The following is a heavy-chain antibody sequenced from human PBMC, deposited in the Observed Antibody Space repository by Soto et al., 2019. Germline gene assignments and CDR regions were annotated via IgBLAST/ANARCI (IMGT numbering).Heavy chain of an antibody. J-gene: IGHJ1*01. CDR3: ATAAQVAEYFQH. CDR2: FDPEDGET. V-gene: IGHV1-24*01. Sequence: ASVKVSCKVSGYTLTELSMHWVRQAPGKGLEWMGGFDPEDGETIYAQKFQGRVTMTEDTSTDTAYMELSSLGSEDAAVYYCATAAQVAEYFQHWGQGTLVTVSS. CDR1: GYTLTELS.